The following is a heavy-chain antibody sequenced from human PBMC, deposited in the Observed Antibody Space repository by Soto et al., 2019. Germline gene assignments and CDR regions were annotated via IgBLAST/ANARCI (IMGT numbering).Heavy chain of an antibody. CDR3: AKITYGSWFDP. CDR2: ISSSGAYI. Sequence: EVQLVESGGGLVKPGGSLRLSCAASGFTFSSYSITWVRQAPGKELEWVSSISSSGAYIYYADSVKGRFTMSRDNAKNSLYLQMNGLRAEDTAVYYCAKITYGSWFDPWGQGTLVTVSS. J-gene: IGHJ5*02. V-gene: IGHV3-21*01. D-gene: IGHD3-10*01. CDR1: GFTFSSYS.